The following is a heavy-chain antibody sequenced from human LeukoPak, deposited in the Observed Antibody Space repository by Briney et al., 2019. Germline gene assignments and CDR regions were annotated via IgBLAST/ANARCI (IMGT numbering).Heavy chain of an antibody. CDR1: GYTFTSYG. Sequence: ASVKVSCKASGYTFTSYGISWVRQAPGRGLEWIGWINTNTGNPTYAQGFTGRFVFSLDTSVSTAYLQISSLKAEDTAVYYCASYDRPVWFGEYGMDVWGQGTTVTVSS. CDR2: INTNTGNP. D-gene: IGHD3-10*01. J-gene: IGHJ6*02. V-gene: IGHV7-4-1*02. CDR3: ASYDRPVWFGEYGMDV.